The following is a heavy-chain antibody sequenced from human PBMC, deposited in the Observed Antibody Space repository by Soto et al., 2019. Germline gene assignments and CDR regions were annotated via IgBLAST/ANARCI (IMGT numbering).Heavy chain of an antibody. V-gene: IGHV4-59*01. CDR1: GGPISSDY. CDR2: IYYTGTT. D-gene: IGHD6-6*01. CDR3: ARGGPGGSSNRYGMDV. Sequence: QVQLQESGPGLVKPSETLSLTCTVSGGPISSDYWSWIRQPPGKGLEWIGCIYYTGTTNYNPSLKSRATISVDRSKNQFTLKLKSVTAADTAGYFCARGGPGGSSNRYGMDVWGQGTTVTVSS. J-gene: IGHJ6*02.